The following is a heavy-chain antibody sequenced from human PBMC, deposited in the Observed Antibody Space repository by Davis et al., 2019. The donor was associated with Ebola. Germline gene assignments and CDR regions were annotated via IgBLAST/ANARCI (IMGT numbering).Heavy chain of an antibody. Sequence: SETLSPTCTVSGVSITSYYWSWIRQPPGKGLEWIGYIHYSGSSNYNPSLKSRVSISTDTSKKQFSLRLTSVTAADTAVYYCARLVALYDNSGYAYFDYWGQGNLVIVSA. D-gene: IGHD3-22*01. CDR3: ARLVALYDNSGYAYFDY. CDR1: GVSITSYY. J-gene: IGHJ4*02. V-gene: IGHV4-59*01. CDR2: IHYSGSS.